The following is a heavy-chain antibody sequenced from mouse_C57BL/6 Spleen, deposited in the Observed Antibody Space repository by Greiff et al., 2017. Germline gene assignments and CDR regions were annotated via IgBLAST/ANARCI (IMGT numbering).Heavy chain of an antibody. CDR3: AILLFGYFDH. J-gene: IGHJ2*01. Sequence: QVQLQQSGPELVKPGASVKISCKASGYAFSSSWMNWVKQRPGKGLEWIGRIYPGDGDTNYNGKFKGKATLTADKSSSTAYMQLSSLTSEDSAVYFCAILLFGYFDHWGQGTTLTVSS. CDR2: IYPGDGDT. D-gene: IGHD1-1*01. V-gene: IGHV1-82*01. CDR1: GYAFSSSW.